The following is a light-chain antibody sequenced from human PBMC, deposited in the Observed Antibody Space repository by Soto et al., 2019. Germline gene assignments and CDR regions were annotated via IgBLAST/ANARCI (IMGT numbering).Light chain of an antibody. V-gene: IGKV3-11*01. Sequence: EIVLTQSPATLSLSPGERATLSCRASQSVSSYLAWYQQKPGQAPRLLIYDSSNMATGIPARFSGSGSGTDFTLTISSLEPEDFAVYYCQQRRNWPPYTFGQGTKLEIK. CDR3: QQRRNWPPYT. CDR1: QSVSSY. J-gene: IGKJ2*01. CDR2: DSS.